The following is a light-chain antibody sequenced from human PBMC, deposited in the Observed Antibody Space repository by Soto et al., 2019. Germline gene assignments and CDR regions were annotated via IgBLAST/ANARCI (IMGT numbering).Light chain of an antibody. CDR2: DAS. CDR1: QSIRNW. J-gene: IGKJ2*01. CDR3: QQYDTYINS. Sequence: DIQMTQSPSTLSASVGDRVTITCRASQSIRNWLAWYQQKPGKAPKLLIYDASSLESGVPSRFSGSGSWTDFTLTISSLQPDDFATYYCQQYDTYINSFGQGTNLEIK. V-gene: IGKV1-5*01.